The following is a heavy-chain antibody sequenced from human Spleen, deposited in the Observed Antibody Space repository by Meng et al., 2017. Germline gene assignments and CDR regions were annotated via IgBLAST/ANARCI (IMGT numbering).Heavy chain of an antibody. V-gene: IGHV1-2*06. CDR1: GYTFTGYY. CDR3: ATRGNPYLNC. Sequence: QGQLGQAGAGVEMPGASVRVSCKASGYTFTGYYMHWVRQAPGQGMEWMGRINPNSGGTNYAQKFQGRVTMTTDTSTSTAYMELTSLRSDDTTVYYCATRGNPYLNCWGQGTLVTVSS. CDR2: INPNSGGT. J-gene: IGHJ4*02.